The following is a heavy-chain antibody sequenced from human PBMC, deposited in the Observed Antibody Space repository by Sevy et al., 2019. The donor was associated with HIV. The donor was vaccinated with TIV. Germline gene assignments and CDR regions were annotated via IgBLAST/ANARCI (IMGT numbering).Heavy chain of an antibody. J-gene: IGHJ4*02. CDR1: GFTFSSYA. D-gene: IGHD5-12*01. CDR3: ASSPTPVATEFDY. CDR2: ISYDGSNK. Sequence: GGSMRLSCAASGFTFSSYAMHWVRQAPGKGLEWVAVISYDGSNKYYADSVKGRFTISRDNSKNTLYLQMNSLRAEDTAVYYCASSPTPVATEFDYWGQRTLVTGSS. V-gene: IGHV3-30-3*01.